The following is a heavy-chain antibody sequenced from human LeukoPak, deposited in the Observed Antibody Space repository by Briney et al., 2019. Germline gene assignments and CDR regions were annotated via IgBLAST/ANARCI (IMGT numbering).Heavy chain of an antibody. CDR3: ARGHYSSSPYPDY. D-gene: IGHD6-6*01. Sequence: GGSLRLSCAASGFTFSSYSMNWVRQAPGKGLEWVSSISSSSSYIYYADSVKGRLTISRDNAKNSLYLQMNSLRAEDTAVYYCARGHYSSSPYPDYWGQGTLVTVSS. CDR2: ISSSSSYI. V-gene: IGHV3-21*01. J-gene: IGHJ4*02. CDR1: GFTFSSYS.